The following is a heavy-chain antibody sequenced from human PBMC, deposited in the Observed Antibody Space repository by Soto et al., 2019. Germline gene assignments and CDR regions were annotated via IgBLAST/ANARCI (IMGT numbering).Heavy chain of an antibody. CDR1: GFTFSSYA. D-gene: IGHD5-12*01. CDR3: AKGPCIVATLNNWFDP. Sequence: GGSLRLSCGASGFTFSSYAMSWFRQAPGKGLEWVSAISGSGGSTYYADSVKGRFTISRDNSKNTLYLQMNSLRAEDTAVYYCAKGPCIVATLNNWFDPWGQGTLVTVSS. J-gene: IGHJ5*02. CDR2: ISGSGGST. V-gene: IGHV3-23*01.